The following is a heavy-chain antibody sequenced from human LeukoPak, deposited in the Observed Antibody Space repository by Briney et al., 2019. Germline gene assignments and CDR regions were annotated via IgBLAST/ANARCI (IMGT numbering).Heavy chain of an antibody. CDR2: IYTSGYT. CDR3: ARVHIVTGTYFDS. Sequence: PSETLSLTCNVSGDSISSYYWSWLRQPGGKALEWIGRIYTSGYTNYNPSLESRVTMSIDTAKSQFSLKLSPVTAADTAVYYCARVHIVTGTYFDSWGLGALVTVSS. CDR1: GDSISSYY. J-gene: IGHJ4*02. V-gene: IGHV4-4*07. D-gene: IGHD2-21*01.